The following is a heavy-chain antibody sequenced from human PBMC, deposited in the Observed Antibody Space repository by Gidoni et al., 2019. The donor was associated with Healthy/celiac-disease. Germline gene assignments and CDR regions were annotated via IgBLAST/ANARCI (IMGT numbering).Heavy chain of an antibody. CDR2: SRWNSGSI. J-gene: IGHJ4*02. V-gene: IGHV3-9*01. CDR1: GFTFDDYA. D-gene: IGHD6-13*01. Sequence: EVQLVESGGGLVQPGRSLRLSCAASGFTFDDYAMHWVRQAPGKGLEWVSGSRWNSGSIGYADSVKGRFTISRDNAKNSLYLQMNSLRAEDTALYYCAKDSAAAGYYFDYWGQGTLVTVSS. CDR3: AKDSAAAGYYFDY.